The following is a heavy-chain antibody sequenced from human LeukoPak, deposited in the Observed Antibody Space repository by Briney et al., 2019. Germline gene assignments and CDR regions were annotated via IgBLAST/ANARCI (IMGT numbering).Heavy chain of an antibody. V-gene: IGHV4-61*02. CDR3: ARDQGREDNWFDP. J-gene: IGHJ5*02. Sequence: SQTLSLTCTVSGGSISSGSYYWSWIRQPAGKGLEWIGRIYTSGSTNYNPSLKSRVTISVDTSKNQFSLKLSSVTAADTAVYYCARDQGREDNWFDPWGQGTLVTVPS. CDR1: GGSISSGSYY. CDR2: IYTSGST.